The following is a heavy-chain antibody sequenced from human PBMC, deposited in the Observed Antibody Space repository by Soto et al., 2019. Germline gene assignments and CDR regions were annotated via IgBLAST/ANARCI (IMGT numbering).Heavy chain of an antibody. CDR2: IKHDGSDK. J-gene: IGHJ4*02. CDR1: GFTFSHYW. D-gene: IGHD3-3*02. CDR3: ARDYRIFGEVIGYFDH. V-gene: IGHV3-7*01. Sequence: GGSLRLSCAASGFTFSHYWMTWVRQAPGKGLEWVANIKHDGSDKYHVDSVKGRFTISRDNAKNSLDLQMNSLRAEDTAVYYCARDYRIFGEVIGYFDHWGQGTLVTVSS.